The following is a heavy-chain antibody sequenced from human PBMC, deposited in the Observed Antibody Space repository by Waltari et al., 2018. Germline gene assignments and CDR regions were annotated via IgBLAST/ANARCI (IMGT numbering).Heavy chain of an antibody. Sequence: DVRLVESGGGLVQTGGSLRLSCGASGFGCRGIAMCWVRQSPGKGLEWVAAIQHDGSREYYVDSLKGRFTISRDNAKSSLFLQINNLRVEDTATYYCATFGGYFSLGSAYFDNWGQGTLVSVSS. CDR2: IQHDGSRE. CDR1: GFGCRGIA. CDR3: ATFGGYFSLGSAYFDN. V-gene: IGHV3-7*01. D-gene: IGHD3-22*01. J-gene: IGHJ4*02.